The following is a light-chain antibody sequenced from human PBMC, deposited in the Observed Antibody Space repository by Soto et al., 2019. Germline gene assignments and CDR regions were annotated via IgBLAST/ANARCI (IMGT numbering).Light chain of an antibody. CDR3: SSSRSSSTLDYV. Sequence: QSVLTQPAAVSGSPGQSITISCTGTSSDVGTYNYVSWYQQHPGKAPKLMISEVSNRPSGISNRFSGSKSGNTASLTISGLQAEDEDDYYCSSSRSSSTLDYVFGTGTKLTVL. V-gene: IGLV2-14*01. CDR1: SSDVGTYNY. J-gene: IGLJ1*01. CDR2: EVS.